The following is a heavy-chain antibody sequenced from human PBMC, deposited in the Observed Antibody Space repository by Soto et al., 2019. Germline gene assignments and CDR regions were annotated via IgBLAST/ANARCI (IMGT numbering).Heavy chain of an antibody. CDR3: ARAIKIFGVVTEPLWFDP. D-gene: IGHD3-3*01. Sequence: SVKVSCKASGYTFTSYGISWVRQAPGQGLEWMGWISAYNGNTNYAQKLQGRVTMTTDTSTSTAYMELRSLRSDDTAVYYCARAIKIFGVVTEPLWFDPWGQGTLVTVSS. CDR2: ISAYNGNT. V-gene: IGHV1-18*04. CDR1: GYTFTSYG. J-gene: IGHJ5*02.